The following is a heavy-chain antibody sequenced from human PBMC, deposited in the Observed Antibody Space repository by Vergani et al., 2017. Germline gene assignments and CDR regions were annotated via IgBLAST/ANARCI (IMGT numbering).Heavy chain of an antibody. CDR1: GGSISSGSYY. Sequence: QLQLQESGPGLVKPSQTLSLTCTVSGGSISSGSYYWSWIRQPAGKGLEWIGRIYTSGSTNYNPSLKSRVTISVDTSKNQFSLKLSSVTAADTAVYYCARGGFTMDRRGFFDYWGQGTLVTVSS. CDR3: ARGGFTMDRRGFFDY. D-gene: IGHD3-10*01. V-gene: IGHV4-61*02. J-gene: IGHJ4*02. CDR2: IYTSGST.